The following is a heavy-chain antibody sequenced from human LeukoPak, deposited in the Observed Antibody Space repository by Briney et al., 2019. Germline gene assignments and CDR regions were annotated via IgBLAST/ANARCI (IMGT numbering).Heavy chain of an antibody. J-gene: IGHJ3*02. D-gene: IGHD2-21*02. Sequence: ASVKVSCKASGYTFTSYGISWVRQAPGQGLEWMGWITTYNGNINYVQKFQGRVTITADESTSTAYMELSSLRSEDTAVYYCASPKRIYCGGDCFHDAFDIWGQGTMVTVSS. CDR3: ASPKRIYCGGDCFHDAFDI. CDR2: ITTYNGNI. CDR1: GYTFTSYG. V-gene: IGHV1-18*01.